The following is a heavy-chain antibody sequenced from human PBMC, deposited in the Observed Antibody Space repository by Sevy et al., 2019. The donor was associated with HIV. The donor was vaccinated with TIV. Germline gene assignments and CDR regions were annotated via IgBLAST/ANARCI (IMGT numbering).Heavy chain of an antibody. CDR3: AKDIGYCSSTSCYIAPYYYYGMDV. D-gene: IGHD2-2*02. Sequence: GGSLRLSCVASGFTFDDYAMHWVRQAPGKGLEWVSGISWNSGSIGYADSVKGRFTISRDNAKNSLYLQMNSLRAEDTALYYCAKDIGYCSSTSCYIAPYYYYGMDVWGQGTTVTVSS. V-gene: IGHV3-9*01. CDR1: GFTFDDYA. CDR2: ISWNSGSI. J-gene: IGHJ6*02.